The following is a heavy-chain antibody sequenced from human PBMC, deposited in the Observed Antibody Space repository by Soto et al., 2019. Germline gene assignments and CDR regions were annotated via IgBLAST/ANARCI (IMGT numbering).Heavy chain of an antibody. V-gene: IGHV3-23*01. Sequence: GGSLRLSCAASGFTFGNFAMSWVRQAPGKGLEWVSAITGSGGTLYYADSVKGRFTISRDNSKNTLYLQMNSLIAEDTAVYFCAKLRAKSHIAVASDYWGQGTLVTVSS. CDR1: GFTFGNFA. CDR2: ITGSGGTL. D-gene: IGHD6-19*01. CDR3: AKLRAKSHIAVASDY. J-gene: IGHJ4*02.